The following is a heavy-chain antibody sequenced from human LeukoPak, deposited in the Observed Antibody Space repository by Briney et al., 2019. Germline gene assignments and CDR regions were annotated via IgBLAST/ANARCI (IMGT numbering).Heavy chain of an antibody. CDR3: ARSSGSGWSFFDY. CDR2: IYPADSDA. D-gene: IGHD6-19*01. CDR1: GYGLPNYW. V-gene: IGHV5-51*01. J-gene: IGHJ4*02. Sequence: GESLKISCNGSGYGLPNYWIGWLRQMPGKGLEWMGIIYPADSDARYSPSFQGQVTLSADKSISTAYLQWSSLKASDTAMYYCARSSGSGWSFFDYWGQGTLVTVSS.